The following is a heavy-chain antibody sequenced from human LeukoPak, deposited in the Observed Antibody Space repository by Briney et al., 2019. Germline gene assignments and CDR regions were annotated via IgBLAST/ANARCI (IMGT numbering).Heavy chain of an antibody. V-gene: IGHV4-59*01. CDR2: IYYSGST. CDR1: GGSISSYY. J-gene: IGHJ3*02. Sequence: SSETLSLTCTVSGGSISSYYWSWIRQPPGKGLGWIGYIYYSGSTNYNPSLKSRVTISVDTSKNQFSLKLSSVTAADTAVYYCARGGYSYGHDAFDIWGQGTMVTVSS. D-gene: IGHD5-18*01. CDR3: ARGGYSYGHDAFDI.